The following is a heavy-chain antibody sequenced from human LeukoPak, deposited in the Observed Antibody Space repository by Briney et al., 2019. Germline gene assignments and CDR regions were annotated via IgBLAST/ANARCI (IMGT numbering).Heavy chain of an antibody. V-gene: IGHV4-4*07. CDR2: IYTSGST. Sequence: PETLSLTCTVSGGSISSYYWSWIRQPAGKGLEWIGRIYTSGSTNYNPSLKSRVTMSVDTSKNQFSLKLSSVTAADTAVYYCARDQGITIFGVWFDPWGQGTLVTVSS. D-gene: IGHD3-3*01. CDR3: ARDQGITIFGVWFDP. CDR1: GGSISSYY. J-gene: IGHJ5*02.